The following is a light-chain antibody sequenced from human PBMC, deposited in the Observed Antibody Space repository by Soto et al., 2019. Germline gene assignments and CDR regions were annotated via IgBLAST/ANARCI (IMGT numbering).Light chain of an antibody. CDR2: AAS. CDR1: QDVGTF. J-gene: IGKJ5*01. CDR3: QEYNSDSIT. V-gene: IGKV1-8*01. Sequence: AIRMTQSPSSFSASTGDRVTIRCRASQDVGTFLAWYQQKPGKAPNLLISAASTLQRGVPSRFSGSGSGTEFTLTISSLQPDDSATYYCQEYNSDSITFGQGTRLEIK.